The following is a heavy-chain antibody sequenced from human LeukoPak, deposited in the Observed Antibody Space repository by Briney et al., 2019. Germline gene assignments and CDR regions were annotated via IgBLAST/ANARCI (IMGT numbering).Heavy chain of an antibody. CDR1: GGSVSSGSYY. CDR2: IYYSGST. J-gene: IGHJ5*02. V-gene: IGHV4-61*01. CDR3: AREQDNWFDP. Sequence: KPSETLSLTCTVSGGSVSSGSYYWSWIRQPPGKGLEWIGYIYYSGSTNYNPSLKSRVTISVDTSKNQFSLKLSSVTAADTAVYYCAREQDNWFDPWGQGTLVTVSS.